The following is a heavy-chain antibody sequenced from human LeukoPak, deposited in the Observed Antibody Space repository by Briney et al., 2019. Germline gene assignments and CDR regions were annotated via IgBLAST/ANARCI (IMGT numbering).Heavy chain of an antibody. CDR3: AKGIAAAQFMFQH. D-gene: IGHD6-13*01. CDR2: ITTYNGNT. V-gene: IGHV1-18*01. J-gene: IGHJ1*01. CDR1: GYTFTSYG. Sequence: ASVKVSCKASGYTFTSYGISWVRQAPGQGLEWMGWITTYNGNTNYAQKFQGRVTMTTDTSASTAYMELRSLRAEDTALYYCAKGIAAAQFMFQHWGQGTLVTVSS.